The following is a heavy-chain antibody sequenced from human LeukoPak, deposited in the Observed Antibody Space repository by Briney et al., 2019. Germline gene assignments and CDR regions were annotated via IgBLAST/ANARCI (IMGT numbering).Heavy chain of an antibody. J-gene: IGHJ5*02. CDR3: ARGRDYNNWFDP. CDR1: GYTFTSYD. CDR2: MNPNSGNT. V-gene: IGHV1-8*01. Sequence: ASVTVSFTASGYTFTSYDINWVRQATGQGLEWMGWMNPNSGNTGYAQKFQGRVTMTRNTSISTAYMELSSLRSEDTAVYYCARGRDYNNWFDPWGQGTLVTVSS. D-gene: IGHD4-11*01.